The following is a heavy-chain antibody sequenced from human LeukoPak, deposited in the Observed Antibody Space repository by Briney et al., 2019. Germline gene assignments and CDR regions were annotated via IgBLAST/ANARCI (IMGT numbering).Heavy chain of an antibody. V-gene: IGHV3-23*01. CDR3: AKEAGSGGVADTWPTDY. CDR1: GFTFSSYA. Sequence: GGSLRLSCAASGFTFSSYAMSWVRQAPGKGLEWVSAISGSGGSTYYADSVKGRFTISRDNSKNTLYLQMNSLRAEDTAVYYCAKEAGSGGVADTWPTDYWGQGTLVTVSS. CDR2: ISGSGGST. J-gene: IGHJ4*02. D-gene: IGHD3-16*01.